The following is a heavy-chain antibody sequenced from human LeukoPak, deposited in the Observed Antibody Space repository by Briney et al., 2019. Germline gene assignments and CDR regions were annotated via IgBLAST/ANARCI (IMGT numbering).Heavy chain of an antibody. J-gene: IGHJ4*02. D-gene: IGHD2-8*01. Sequence: SGTLSLTCAVYGGSLSGYYWNWIRQPPGKGLEWIGEINPSGSTNCNPSLKSRVTMSLDTSKNQFSLKLNSVTAADTAVYYCARGLKPYCSNGVCYTGDYWGQGTLVTVSS. CDR3: ARGLKPYCSNGVCYTGDY. CDR1: GGSLSGYY. CDR2: INPSGST. V-gene: IGHV4-34*01.